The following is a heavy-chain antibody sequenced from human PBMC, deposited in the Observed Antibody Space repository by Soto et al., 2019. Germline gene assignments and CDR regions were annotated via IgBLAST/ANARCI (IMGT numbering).Heavy chain of an antibody. Sequence: QVQLVQSGAEVKKPGSSVKVSCKASGGTFSSYAISWVRQAPGQGLEWMGGIIPIFGTANYAQKFQGRVTITADKSTSTAYMELSSLRSEDTAVYYCARDPQPFYGGYDNRGYYYGMDVWGQGPTVTVS. V-gene: IGHV1-69*06. J-gene: IGHJ6*02. CDR2: IIPIFGTA. D-gene: IGHD5-12*01. CDR1: GGTFSSYA. CDR3: ARDPQPFYGGYDNRGYYYGMDV.